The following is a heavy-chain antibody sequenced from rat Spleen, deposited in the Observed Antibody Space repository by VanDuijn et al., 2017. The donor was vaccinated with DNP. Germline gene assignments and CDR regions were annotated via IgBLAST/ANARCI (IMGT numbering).Heavy chain of an antibody. V-gene: IGHV5S10*01. J-gene: IGHJ2*01. Sequence: EVQLEESGGGLVQPGRSLKLSCAASGFTFSDYNMAWVRQAPKKGLEWVATIIYDGSRTYYRDSVKGRFTISRDNAKSTLYLQMDSLRSEDTATYYCATHTGKDYFDYWGQGVMVTVSS. CDR2: IIYDGSRT. D-gene: IGHD5-1*01. CDR3: ATHTGKDYFDY. CDR1: GFTFSDYN.